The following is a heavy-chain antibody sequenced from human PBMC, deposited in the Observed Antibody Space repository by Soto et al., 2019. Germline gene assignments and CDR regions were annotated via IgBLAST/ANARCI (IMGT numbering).Heavy chain of an antibody. Sequence: SENLSLTCTISGGSFNNDYWTWIRQSPGKGLEWIGYIFHSGITDYNPSVKSRVTISIDKSKNLFSLKLTSVTAADTAVYYCARDRYFYDSAGYYRTLDSGGQGIIVTVSS. J-gene: IGHJ5*01. D-gene: IGHD3-22*01. CDR1: GGSFNNDY. V-gene: IGHV4-59*01. CDR2: IFHSGIT. CDR3: ARDRYFYDSAGYYRTLDS.